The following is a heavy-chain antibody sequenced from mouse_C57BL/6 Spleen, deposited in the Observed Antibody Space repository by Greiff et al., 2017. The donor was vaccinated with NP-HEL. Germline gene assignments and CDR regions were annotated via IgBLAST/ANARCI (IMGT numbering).Heavy chain of an antibody. D-gene: IGHD1-1*01. V-gene: IGHV1-64*01. J-gene: IGHJ3*01. CDR3: ARHGITTVEAWFAY. CDR1: GYTFTSYW. CDR2: IHPNSGST. Sequence: QVQLQQPGAELVKPGASVKLSCKASGYTFTSYWMHWVKQRPGQGLEWIGMIHPNSGSTNYNEKFKSKATLTVDKSSSTAYMQLSSLTSEDSAVCYCARHGITTVEAWFAYWGQGTLVTVSS.